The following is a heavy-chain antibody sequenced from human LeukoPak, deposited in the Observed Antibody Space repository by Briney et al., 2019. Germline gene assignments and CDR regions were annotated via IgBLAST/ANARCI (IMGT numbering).Heavy chain of an antibody. CDR2: ISYDGSNK. V-gene: IGHV3-30*14. D-gene: IGHD7-27*01. J-gene: IGHJ2*01. CDR1: GFTFSSYA. CDR3: ARDRANWGTVWYFDL. Sequence: PGRSLRLSCAASGFTFSSYAMHWVRQAPGKGLEWVAVISYDGSNKYYADSVKGRFTISRDNSKNSLFLQMNSLRAEDTAVFYCARDRANWGTVWYFDLWGRGTLVTVSS.